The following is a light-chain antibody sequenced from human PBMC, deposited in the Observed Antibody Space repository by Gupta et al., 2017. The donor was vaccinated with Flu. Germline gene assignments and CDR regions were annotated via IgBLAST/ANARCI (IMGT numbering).Light chain of an antibody. J-gene: IGKJ1*01. CDR2: GAC. Sequence: EIVMTQSPATLSVSPGERVTLSCRASQNISSRLAWYQQRPGQAPRLLIYGACIRAAGIPSRFSGTGSVTEFTLTINSQQSEDFALYYWQQDYTWWTFGQGTMVEIK. CDR3: QQDYTWWT. CDR1: QNISSR. V-gene: IGKV3-15*01.